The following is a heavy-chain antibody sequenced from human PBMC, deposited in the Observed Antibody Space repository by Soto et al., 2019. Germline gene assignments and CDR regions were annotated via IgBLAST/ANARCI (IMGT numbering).Heavy chain of an antibody. D-gene: IGHD3-22*01. CDR1: GFTFSSYA. J-gene: IGHJ5*02. CDR3: ARDTRDSSGIGAS. Sequence: QVQLVESGGGVVQPGRSLRLSCAASGFTFSSYAMHWVRQAPGKGLEWVAVVSYDGSNKYYADSVKGRFTISRDNSKNTLYLQMNSLRAEDTAGYYCARDTRDSSGIGASWGQGTLVTVSS. V-gene: IGHV3-30*01. CDR2: VSYDGSNK.